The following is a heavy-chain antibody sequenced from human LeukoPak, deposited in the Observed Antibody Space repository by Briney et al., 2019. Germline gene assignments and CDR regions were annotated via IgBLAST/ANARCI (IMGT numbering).Heavy chain of an antibody. V-gene: IGHV1-69*13. Sequence: EASVKVSCRASGYTFTGYYMHWVRQAPGQGLEWMGGIIPIFGTANYAQKFQGRVTITADESTSTAYMELSSLSSEDTAVYYCASITTPEWDLNPSYYYYYMDVWGKGTTVTVSS. D-gene: IGHD1-26*01. J-gene: IGHJ6*03. CDR1: GYTFTGYY. CDR3: ASITTPEWDLNPSYYYYYMDV. CDR2: IIPIFGTA.